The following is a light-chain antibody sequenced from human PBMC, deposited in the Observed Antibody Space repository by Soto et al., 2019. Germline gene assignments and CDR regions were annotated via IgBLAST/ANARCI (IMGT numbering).Light chain of an antibody. CDR2: GAS. Sequence: EIVLTQSPDTLSLSPGERATLSCRASQTVNNNYLAWYQQKPGQAPRLFIYGASTRATGIPDRFSGSGSGTDFTLTISRLEPEDFSVYYCQQYGSSRTIGQGTKVEIK. V-gene: IGKV3-20*01. J-gene: IGKJ1*01. CDR3: QQYGSSRT. CDR1: QTVNNNY.